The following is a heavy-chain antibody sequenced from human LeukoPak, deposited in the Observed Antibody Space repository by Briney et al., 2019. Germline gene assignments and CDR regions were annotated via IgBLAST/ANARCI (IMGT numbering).Heavy chain of an antibody. D-gene: IGHD2-2*01. CDR1: GGSVSSGSYY. J-gene: IGHJ5*02. Sequence: SETLSLTCIVSGGSVSSGSYYWSWIRQPAGKGLEWIGRIYTSGSTNYNPSLKSRVTMSVDTSKNQFSLKLSSVTAADTAVYYCARDLGGYCSSTSCYDLGWFDPWGQGTLVTVSS. CDR3: ARDLGGYCSSTSCYDLGWFDP. V-gene: IGHV4-61*02. CDR2: IYTSGST.